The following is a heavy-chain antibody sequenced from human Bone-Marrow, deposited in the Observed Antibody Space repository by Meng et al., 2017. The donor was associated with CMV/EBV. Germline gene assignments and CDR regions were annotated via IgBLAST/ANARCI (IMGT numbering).Heavy chain of an antibody. D-gene: IGHD3-3*01. V-gene: IGHV3-7*01. CDR2: IKQDGSEK. CDR1: GFTFSSYW. J-gene: IGHJ6*01. Sequence: GESLKISCAASGFTFSSYWMSWVRQAPGKGLEWVANIKQDGSEKYYVDSVKGRFTISRDNAKNSLYLQMNSLRAEDTAVYYCAKDGDFWSGYPRGMDVWGQGTTVTGSS. CDR3: AKDGDFWSGYPRGMDV.